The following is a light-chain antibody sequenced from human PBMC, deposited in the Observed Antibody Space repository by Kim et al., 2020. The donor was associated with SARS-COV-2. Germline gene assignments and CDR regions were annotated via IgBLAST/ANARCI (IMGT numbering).Light chain of an antibody. CDR3: QTWGTGVGV. CDR1: SGHSSYT. V-gene: IGLV4-69*01. CDR2: LYSDGRQ. Sequence: QLVLTQSPSASASLGASVKLTCTLSSGHSSYTIAWHQQQPEKGPRYLMLLYSDGRQNKGDGVSDRFSGSSSGAERYLTISSLQSEDEADYYCQTWGTGVGVFGGGTKLTVL. J-gene: IGLJ3*02.